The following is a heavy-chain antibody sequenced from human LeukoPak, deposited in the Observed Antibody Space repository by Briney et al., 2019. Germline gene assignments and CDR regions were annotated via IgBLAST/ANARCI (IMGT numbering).Heavy chain of an antibody. V-gene: IGHV4-59*01. CDR1: GGSLKYYY. CDR2: IYYTGST. Sequence: SETLSLTCTISGGSLKYYYWNWIRQSPGKGLEWIGYIYYTGSTKYNPSLESRVTISLDTSENQFSLKLSTVTAADTAVYYCAREGRENDSSGYFDYWGQGTLVPV. CDR3: AREGRENDSSGYFDY. J-gene: IGHJ4*02. D-gene: IGHD3-22*01.